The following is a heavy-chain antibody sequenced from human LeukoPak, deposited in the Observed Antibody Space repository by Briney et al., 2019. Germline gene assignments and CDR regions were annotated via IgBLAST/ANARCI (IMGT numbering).Heavy chain of an antibody. V-gene: IGHV1-2*02. D-gene: IGHD5-12*01. CDR3: ARDKALDIVGTTADY. CDR2: INPNSGGI. CDR1: VYTFSGHH. Sequence: ASVNVSCTASVYTFSGHHVHWVRQAPGQGLEWMGWINPNSGGINYAHKFQGRVTLTRDKSISTAYMELSSLTSDDTAVYYCARDKALDIVGTTADYWGQGTLVTVSS. J-gene: IGHJ4*02.